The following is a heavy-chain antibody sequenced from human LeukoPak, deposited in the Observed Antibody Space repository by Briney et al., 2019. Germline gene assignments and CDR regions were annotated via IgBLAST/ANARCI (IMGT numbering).Heavy chain of an antibody. CDR3: AKGYCSSTSCPLFDY. Sequence: GGSLRLSSAASGFTFSSYAMSWVRQAPGKGLERVSAISGSGGSTYYADSVKGRFTISRDNSKNTLYLQMNSLRAEDTAVYYCAKGYCSSTSCPLFDYWGQGTLVTVSS. CDR1: GFTFSSYA. D-gene: IGHD2-2*01. CDR2: ISGSGGST. V-gene: IGHV3-23*01. J-gene: IGHJ4*02.